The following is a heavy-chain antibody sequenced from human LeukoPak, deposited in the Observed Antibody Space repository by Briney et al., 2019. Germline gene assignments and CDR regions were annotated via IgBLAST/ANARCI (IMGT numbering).Heavy chain of an antibody. V-gene: IGHV4-34*01. CDR3: ASQYYYGSGSYGWSYGMDV. CDR1: GGSFSGYY. D-gene: IGHD3-10*01. J-gene: IGHJ6*02. CDR2: IYYSGST. Sequence: PSETLSLTCAVYGGSFSGYYWSWIRQPPGKGLEWIGSIYYSGSTYYNPSLKSRVTISVDTSKNQFSLKLSSVTAADTAVYYCASQYYYGSGSYGWSYGMDVWGQGTTVTVSS.